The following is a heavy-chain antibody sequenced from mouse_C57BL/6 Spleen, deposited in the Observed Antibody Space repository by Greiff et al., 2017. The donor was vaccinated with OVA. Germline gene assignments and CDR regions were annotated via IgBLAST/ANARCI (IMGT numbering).Heavy chain of an antibody. CDR1: GFTFSSYT. CDR3: ARHVDYGSSYYAMDY. D-gene: IGHD1-1*01. V-gene: IGHV5-9*01. CDR2: ISGGGGNT. J-gene: IGHJ4*01. Sequence: EVQRVESGGGLVKPGGSLKLSCAASGFTFSSYTMSWVRQTPEKRLEWVATISGGGGNTYYPDSVKGRFTISRDNAKNTLYLQMSSLRSEDTALYYCARHVDYGSSYYAMDYWGQGTSVTVSS.